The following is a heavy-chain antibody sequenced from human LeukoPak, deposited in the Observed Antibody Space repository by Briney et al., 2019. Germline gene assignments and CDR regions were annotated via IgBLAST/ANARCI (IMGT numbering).Heavy chain of an antibody. CDR2: VYTSGIT. Sequence: PSETLSLTCTVSGGFINSYYWSWIRQPAGKGLEWIGRVYTSGITNYNPSLKSRITMPVDTSKNQFSLKLTSVTAADTAVYYCARHNGFDRGYYYYMDVWGKGTTVTVSS. V-gene: IGHV4-4*07. J-gene: IGHJ6*03. D-gene: IGHD3-9*01. CDR3: ARHNGFDRGYYYYMDV. CDR1: GGFINSYY.